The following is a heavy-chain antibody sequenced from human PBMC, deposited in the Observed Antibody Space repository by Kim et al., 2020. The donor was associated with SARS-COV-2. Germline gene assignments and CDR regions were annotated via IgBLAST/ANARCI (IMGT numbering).Heavy chain of an antibody. CDR3: ARDVVAAAGKGGFDY. CDR2: IYYSGST. Sequence: SETLSLTCTVSGGSISSGGYYWSWIRQHPGKGLEWIGYIYYSGSTYYNPSLKSRVTISVDTSKNQFSLKLSSVTAADTAVYYCARDVVAAAGKGGFDYWGQGTLVTVSS. CDR1: GGSISSGGYY. V-gene: IGHV4-31*03. J-gene: IGHJ4*02. D-gene: IGHD6-13*01.